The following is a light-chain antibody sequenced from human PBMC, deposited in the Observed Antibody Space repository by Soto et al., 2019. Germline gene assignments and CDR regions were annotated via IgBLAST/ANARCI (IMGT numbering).Light chain of an antibody. CDR2: GAS. CDR3: QHYCSSGYT. CDR1: QSVSSSY. Sequence: EIVLTQSPGTLSLSPGERATLSCRASQSVSSSYLTWYQQKPGQAPRLLIYGASSRATGIPDRFSGSGSGTDFTLTISRLEPEDFAVYYCQHYCSSGYTFRQGTKLEIK. J-gene: IGKJ2*01. V-gene: IGKV3-20*01.